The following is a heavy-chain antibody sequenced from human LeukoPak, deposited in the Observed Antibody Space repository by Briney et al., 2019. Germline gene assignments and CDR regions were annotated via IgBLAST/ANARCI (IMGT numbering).Heavy chain of an antibody. D-gene: IGHD3-22*01. CDR3: ARGSIVVVSYFDY. Sequence: ASVKVSCKASGGTFSSYAISWVRQAPGQGLEWMGIINPSGGSTSYAQKFQGRVTMTRDTSTSTVYMELSSLGSKDTAVYYCARGSIVVVSYFDYWGQGTLVTVSS. CDR1: GGTFSSYA. J-gene: IGHJ4*02. V-gene: IGHV1-46*01. CDR2: INPSGGST.